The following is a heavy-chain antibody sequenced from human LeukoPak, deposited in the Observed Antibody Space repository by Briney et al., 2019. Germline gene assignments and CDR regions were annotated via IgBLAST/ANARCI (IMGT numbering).Heavy chain of an antibody. D-gene: IGHD2-15*01. CDR3: ARSPLGYCSGGSCYGWFDP. CDR2: INPSGGST. V-gene: IGHV1-46*01. Sequence: ASVKVSCKASGYTFTSYDINWVRQAAGQGVEWMGIINPSGGSTSYAQKFQGRVTMTRDTSTSTAYMELSGLRSEDTAVYYCARSPLGYCSGGSCYGWFDPWGQGTLVTVSS. CDR1: GYTFTSYD. J-gene: IGHJ5*02.